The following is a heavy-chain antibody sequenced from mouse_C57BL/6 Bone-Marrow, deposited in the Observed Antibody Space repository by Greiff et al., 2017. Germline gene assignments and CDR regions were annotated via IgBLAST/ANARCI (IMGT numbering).Heavy chain of an antibody. CDR3: ARQVTTGSWFAY. D-gene: IGHD2-2*01. Sequence: VQLQQPGAELVKPGASVKLSCKASGYTFTSYWMPWVKQRPGRGLEWIGRIDPRSGGTKYNEKFKSKATLTVDKPSSPAYMQLSSLTSEDSAVYDCARQVTTGSWFAYWGQGTLVTVSA. CDR2: IDPRSGGT. CDR1: GYTFTSYW. V-gene: IGHV1-72*01. J-gene: IGHJ3*01.